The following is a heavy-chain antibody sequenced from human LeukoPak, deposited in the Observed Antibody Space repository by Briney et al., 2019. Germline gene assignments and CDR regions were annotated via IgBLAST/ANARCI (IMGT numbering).Heavy chain of an antibody. D-gene: IGHD3-10*02. J-gene: IGHJ6*04. CDR1: GFTFSSYW. Sequence: GGSLRLSCAASGFTFSSYWMSWVRQAPGKGLEWVANIKQNGTEKYYVDSVKGRFTISRDNAKNSLYLQMNSLRAEDTAVYYCAELGITMIGGVWGKGTTVTISS. CDR3: AELGITMIGGV. V-gene: IGHV3-7*01. CDR2: IKQNGTEK.